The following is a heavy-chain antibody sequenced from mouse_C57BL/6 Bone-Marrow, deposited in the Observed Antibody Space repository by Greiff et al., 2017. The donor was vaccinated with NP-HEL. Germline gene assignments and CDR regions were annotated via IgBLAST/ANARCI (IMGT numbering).Heavy chain of an antibody. Sequence: EVKVEESGGGLVKPGGSLKLSCAASGFTFSDYGMHWVRQAPEKGLEWVAYISSGSSTIYYADTVKGRFTISRDNAKNTLFLQMTSLRSEDTAMYYCARRAVVARYFDVWGTGTTVTVSS. D-gene: IGHD1-1*01. CDR2: ISSGSSTI. CDR3: ARRAVVARYFDV. CDR1: GFTFSDYG. J-gene: IGHJ1*03. V-gene: IGHV5-17*01.